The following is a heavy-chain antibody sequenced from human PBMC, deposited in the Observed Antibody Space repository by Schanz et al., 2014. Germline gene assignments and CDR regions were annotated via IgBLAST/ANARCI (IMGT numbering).Heavy chain of an antibody. J-gene: IGHJ6*02. D-gene: IGHD2-15*01. CDR3: ARDFLLEQLGYSHYYYAMDV. V-gene: IGHV3-48*01. CDR1: GFTFSSHW. Sequence: EVQLVESGGGLVQPGGSLRLSCAASGFTFSSHWMHWVRQDPGKGLEWVSYISSSSSTRYYADSVKGRFTISRDNAKNSLLLQMNSLRAEDTAVYYCARDFLLEQLGYSHYYYAMDVWGQGTTVTVSS. CDR2: ISSSSSTR.